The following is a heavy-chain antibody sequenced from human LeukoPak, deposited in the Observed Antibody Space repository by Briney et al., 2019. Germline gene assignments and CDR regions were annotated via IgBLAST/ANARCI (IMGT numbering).Heavy chain of an antibody. Sequence: GGSLRLSCAASGFTLSSNYMSWVRQAPGKGLEWVSVVYRAGRTYYPDSVKGRFTISRDNAKNSLYLQMNSLRAEDTAVYYCAGGGVLSSSSLYYYYYGMDVWGQGTTVTVSS. J-gene: IGHJ6*02. V-gene: IGHV3-53*01. CDR2: VYRAGRT. D-gene: IGHD6-6*01. CDR3: AGGGVLSSSSLYYYYYGMDV. CDR1: GFTLSSNY.